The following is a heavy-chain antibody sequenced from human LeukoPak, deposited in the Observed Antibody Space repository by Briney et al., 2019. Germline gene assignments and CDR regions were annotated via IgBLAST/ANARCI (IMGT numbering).Heavy chain of an antibody. CDR1: GFTFSTFG. Sequence: PGGSLRLSCAASGFTFSTFGMNWVRQAPGKGLEWVSVIYSGGSTYYADSVKGRFTISRDNSKNTLYLQMNSLRAEDTAVYYCARTTNAFDIWGQGTMVTVSS. J-gene: IGHJ3*02. V-gene: IGHV3-53*01. CDR3: ARTTNAFDI. D-gene: IGHD1-1*01. CDR2: IYSGGST.